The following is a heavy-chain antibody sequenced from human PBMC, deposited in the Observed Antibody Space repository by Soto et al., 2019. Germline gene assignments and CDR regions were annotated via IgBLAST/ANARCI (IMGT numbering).Heavy chain of an antibody. CDR1: GGSIRRGGYY. CDR3: ARDRLMATAGTARHYFGLDV. D-gene: IGHD5-18*01. CDR2: IYYSGNT. V-gene: IGHV4-31*03. J-gene: IGHJ6*02. Sequence: SETLSLTCTVSGGSIRRGGYYWIWVRHNPRRGLEWIGNIYYSGNTYYNPSLKSRLTISVDTSKNQFSLNLSSVTAADTAVYYCARDRLMATAGTARHYFGLDVWGQGTTVTVS.